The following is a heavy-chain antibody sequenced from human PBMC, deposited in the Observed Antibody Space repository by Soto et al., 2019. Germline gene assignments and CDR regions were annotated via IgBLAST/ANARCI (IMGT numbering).Heavy chain of an antibody. CDR3: ARVPPGGYSGYDSAFDI. Sequence: GGSLRLSCAASGFTFSDYYMSWIRQAPGKGLEWVSAISGSGGSTYYADSVKGRFTISRDNSKNTLYLQMNSLRAEDTALYYCARVPPGGYSGYDSAFDIWGQGTMVTVSS. J-gene: IGHJ3*02. V-gene: IGHV3-23*01. CDR2: ISGSGGST. D-gene: IGHD5-12*01. CDR1: GFTFSDYY.